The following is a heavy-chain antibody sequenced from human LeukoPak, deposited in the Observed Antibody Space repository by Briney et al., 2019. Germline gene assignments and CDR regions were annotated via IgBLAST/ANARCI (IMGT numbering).Heavy chain of an antibody. CDR1: GFTFSNYA. CDR2: ISGSGGRT. J-gene: IGHJ3*02. CDR3: ALNGREVPSGAFDI. V-gene: IGHV3-23*01. D-gene: IGHD1-1*01. Sequence: GGSLRLSCAASGFTFSNYAMSWVRQAPGKGLEWVSAISGSGGRTYYADSVKGRFTISRDNSKNTLYLQMNSLRAEDTAVYYCALNGREVPSGAFDIWGPGTMVTVSS.